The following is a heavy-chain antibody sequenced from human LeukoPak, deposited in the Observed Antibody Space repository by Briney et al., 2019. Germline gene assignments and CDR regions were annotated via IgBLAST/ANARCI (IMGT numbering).Heavy chain of an antibody. V-gene: IGHV3-53*01. CDR2: SGGTT. J-gene: IGHJ4*02. CDR1: GVTVSSNY. Sequence: GGSLRLTCAASGVTVSSNYMTWVRQAPGKGLEWVSYSGGTTYYADSVKDRFTIARDNSKNTLYLQMSSLRAEDTAAYYCARSTVVQGYCSSPSCPLIYWGQGTLVTVSS. D-gene: IGHD2-2*01. CDR3: ARSTVVQGYCSSPSCPLIY.